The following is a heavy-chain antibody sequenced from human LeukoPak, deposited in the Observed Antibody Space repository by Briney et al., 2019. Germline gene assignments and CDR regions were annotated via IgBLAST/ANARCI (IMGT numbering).Heavy chain of an antibody. CDR2: ISSNGDNT. J-gene: IGHJ4*02. CDR1: GFTFSTYV. Sequence: GGSLRPSCSVSGFTFSTYVMHWVRQAPGKGLEYVSAISSNGDNTYYADSVKGRFTISRDNSKNTLYLQMSSLRANDTAVYYCVRGTGYWGQGTLVTVSS. CDR3: VRGTGY. V-gene: IGHV3-64D*06.